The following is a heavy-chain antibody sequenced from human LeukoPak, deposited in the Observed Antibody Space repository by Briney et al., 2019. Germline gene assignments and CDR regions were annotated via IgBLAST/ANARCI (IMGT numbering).Heavy chain of an antibody. J-gene: IGHJ6*02. V-gene: IGHV1-8*02. CDR3: ARRPHYDFWSGYYPWDYYYYYGTDV. D-gene: IGHD3-3*01. CDR1: GYTFTTYG. CDR2: MNPNSGNT. Sequence: ASVKVSCKPSGYTFTTYGISWVRQATGQGLEWMGWMNPNSGNTGYAQKFQGRVTMTRNTSISTAYMELSSLRSEDTAVYYCARRPHYDFWSGYYPWDYYYYYGTDVWGQGTTVTVSS.